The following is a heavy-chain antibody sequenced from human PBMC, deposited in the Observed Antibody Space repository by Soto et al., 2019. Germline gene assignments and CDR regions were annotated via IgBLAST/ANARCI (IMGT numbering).Heavy chain of an antibody. D-gene: IGHD6-13*01. J-gene: IGHJ4*02. CDR3: ARDQHRLFDY. CDR1: GFTFSSYD. Sequence: EVQLLESGGGLVQPGGSLRLSCVVSGFTFSSYDMSWVRQAPGKGLEWVAVIGTSGSSTYYADSVKGRFTISRNNSMNTLYLQMNSLRAEDTAVYYCARDQHRLFDYWGQGTLVTVSS. V-gene: IGHV3-23*01. CDR2: IGTSGSST.